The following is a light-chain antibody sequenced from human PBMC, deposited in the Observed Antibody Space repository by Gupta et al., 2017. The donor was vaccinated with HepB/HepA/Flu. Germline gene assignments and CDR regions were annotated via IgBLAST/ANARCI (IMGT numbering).Light chain of an antibody. CDR2: DVS. V-gene: IGLV2-14*03. J-gene: IGLJ2*01. CDR1: SSDVGTYNY. CDR3: SSSTSSNTWV. Sequence: QSALTQPASVSGSPGQSITISCTGTSSDVGTYNYVSWYQQHPGKPPKVMMEDVSYRPSGVSNRGSASKSGKTASLNISGLQAEDDADEYCSSSTSSNTWVFGGGTKMTVL.